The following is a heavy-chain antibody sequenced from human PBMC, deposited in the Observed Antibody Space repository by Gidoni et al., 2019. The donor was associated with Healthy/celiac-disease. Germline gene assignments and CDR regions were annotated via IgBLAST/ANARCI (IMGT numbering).Heavy chain of an antibody. V-gene: IGHV4-39*01. CDR3: ARQIWFGELFGWFDP. J-gene: IGHJ5*02. Sequence: QLQLQESCPGLVKPSETLSLTCTVSGGSLRSSSYYRGWIRQPPGKGLEWIGSIYYSGGTYYNPSLKSRVTISVDTSKNQFSLKLSSVTAADTAVYYCARQIWFGELFGWFDPWGQGTLVTVSS. CDR1: GGSLRSSSYY. CDR2: IYYSGGT. D-gene: IGHD3-10*01.